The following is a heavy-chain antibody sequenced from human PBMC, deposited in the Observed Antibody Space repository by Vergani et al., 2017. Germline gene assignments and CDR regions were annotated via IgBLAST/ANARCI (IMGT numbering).Heavy chain of an antibody. J-gene: IGHJ4*02. Sequence: QVQLVQSGAEVKKPGASVKVSCKVSGYTLTELSMPWVRQAPGKGLEWMGGFDPEDGEKIYAQKLHGRVTMTTDASTSTAYMELRSLRSDDTAVYYCARARAGRQWLAASGFDSWGQGTLVTVSS. CDR3: ARARAGRQWLAASGFDS. V-gene: IGHV1-24*01. D-gene: IGHD6-19*01. CDR1: GYTLTELS. CDR2: FDPEDGEK.